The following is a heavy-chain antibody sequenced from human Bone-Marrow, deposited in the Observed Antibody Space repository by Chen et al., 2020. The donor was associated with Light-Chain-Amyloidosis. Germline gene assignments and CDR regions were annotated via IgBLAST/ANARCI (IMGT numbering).Heavy chain of an antibody. CDR1: GYTFPNYW. V-gene: IGHV5-51*01. CDR3: ARRRDGYAFGY. CDR2: IYPDDSDA. D-gene: IGHD5-12*01. Sequence: EVQLEQSGPEVKKPGESLKISCKGSGYTFPNYWIGWVRQVPGKGLECMGVIYPDDSDARYSPSFEGHVTISADQPLTTAYLQWRSLKASDTAMYYCARRRDGYAFGYWGPGT. J-gene: IGHJ4*02.